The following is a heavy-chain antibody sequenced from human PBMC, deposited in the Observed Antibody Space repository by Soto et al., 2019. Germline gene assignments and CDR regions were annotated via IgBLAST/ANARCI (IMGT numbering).Heavy chain of an antibody. D-gene: IGHD2-2*01. CDR3: ARVYCSGTSCPLGQNYYYGMDV. CDR1: GFTFSSYS. J-gene: IGHJ6*02. V-gene: IGHV3-48*02. CDR2: ISSSSSTI. Sequence: GGSLRLSCAASGFTFSSYSMNWVRQAPGKGLEWVSYISSSSSTIYYADSVKGRFTISRDNAKNSLYLQMNSLRDEDTAVYYCARVYCSGTSCPLGQNYYYGMDVWGQGTTVTVSS.